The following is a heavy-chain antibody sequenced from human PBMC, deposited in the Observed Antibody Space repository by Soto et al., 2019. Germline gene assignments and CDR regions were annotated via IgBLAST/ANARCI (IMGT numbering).Heavy chain of an antibody. J-gene: IGHJ6*02. V-gene: IGHV1-18*01. CDR1: GYTISSYG. CDR3: ARDRGGDFRYGMDV. CDR2: IAHNGNT. D-gene: IGHD2-21*02. Sequence: ASVNGYCRSSGYTISSYGLSCVRQAPGQVLEWMGWIAHNGNTNYARKFQGRFTLTIDTSTGTAYMELRSLRSDDTAVYYCARDRGGDFRYGMDVWGQGTSVTVSS.